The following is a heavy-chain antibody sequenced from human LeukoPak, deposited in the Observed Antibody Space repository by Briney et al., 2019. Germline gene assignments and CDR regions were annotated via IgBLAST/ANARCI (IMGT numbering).Heavy chain of an antibody. D-gene: IGHD6-19*01. J-gene: IGHJ4*02. CDR3: ARGSSSGWSRGDY. CDR2: ISSSSSYI. CDR1: GFTFSSYS. Sequence: GGSLRLSCAASGFTFSSYSMNWVRQAPGKGLEWVSSISSSSSYIYYADSVKGRFTISRDNAKNSLYLQMNSLRAEDTAVYYCARGSSSGWSRGDYSGQGTLVTVSS. V-gene: IGHV3-21*01.